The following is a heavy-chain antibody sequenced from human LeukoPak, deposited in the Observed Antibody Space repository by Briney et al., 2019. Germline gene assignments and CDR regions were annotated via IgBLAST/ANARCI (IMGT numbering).Heavy chain of an antibody. CDR2: INTDGSST. CDR3: ASDRGFHFDF. J-gene: IGHJ4*02. D-gene: IGHD3-10*01. V-gene: IGHV3-74*01. Sequence: GGSLRLSCAASGFTFSAYWMHWVRQAPGKGLVWVSHINTDGSSTTYADPAKGRFTISRDNAKNTLYLQMNSLRAEDTAVYYCASDRGFHFDFWGQGALVTVSS. CDR1: GFTFSAYW.